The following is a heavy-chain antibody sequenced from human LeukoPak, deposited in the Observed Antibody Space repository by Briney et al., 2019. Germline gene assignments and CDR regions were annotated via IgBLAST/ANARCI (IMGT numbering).Heavy chain of an antibody. J-gene: IGHJ4*02. V-gene: IGHV3-30*04. CDR1: GFTFSSYA. Sequence: GRSLRLSCAASGFTFSSYAMHWVRQAPGKGLEWVAVISYDGSNKYYADSVKGRFTISRDNSKNTLYLQMNSLRAEDTAVYYCARVQGRYSYGSGFDSWGQGTLVTVSS. D-gene: IGHD5-18*01. CDR2: ISYDGSNK. CDR3: ARVQGRYSYGSGFDS.